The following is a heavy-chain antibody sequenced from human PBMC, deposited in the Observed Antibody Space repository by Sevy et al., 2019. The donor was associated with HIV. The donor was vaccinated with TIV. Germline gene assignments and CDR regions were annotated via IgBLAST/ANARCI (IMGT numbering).Heavy chain of an antibody. Sequence: GGSLRLSCAASGFTFSSYSMNWVRQAPGKGLEWVSSISSSSSYIYYADSVKGRFTISRDNAKNSLYLQMNSLRAEDTAVYYCARDLGAVAVFDIWGQGTMVTVPS. J-gene: IGHJ3*02. CDR1: GFTFSSYS. D-gene: IGHD6-19*01. CDR2: ISSSSSYI. V-gene: IGHV3-21*01. CDR3: ARDLGAVAVFDI.